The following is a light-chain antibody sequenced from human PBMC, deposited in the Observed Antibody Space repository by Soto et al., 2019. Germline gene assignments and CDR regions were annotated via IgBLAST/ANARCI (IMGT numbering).Light chain of an antibody. V-gene: IGKV1-9*01. J-gene: IGKJ4*01. CDR2: AVS. CDR3: QQLYSYRLT. CDR1: QAIRVI. Sequence: DIQLTQSPSFRSDPLEARVTILCRASQAIRVIFAWYQQKPGKAPKLLIYAVSTLQSGVPSRFSGSASGTEFTLTISSLQPEDFATYYCQQLYSYRLTFGGGTKVEIK.